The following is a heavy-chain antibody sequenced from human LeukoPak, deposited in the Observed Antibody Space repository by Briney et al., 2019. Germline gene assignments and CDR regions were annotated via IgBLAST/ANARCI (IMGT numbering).Heavy chain of an antibody. CDR1: GYTFTSYG. D-gene: IGHD2-15*01. Sequence: ASVTVSCKASGYTFTSYGISWVRRAPGQGLEWMGWISAYNGNTNYAQKLQGRVTMTTDTSTSTAYMELRSLRSDDTAVYYCARSPIGYCSGGSCYHTFDYWGQGTLVTVSS. V-gene: IGHV1-18*01. J-gene: IGHJ4*02. CDR3: ARSPIGYCSGGSCYHTFDY. CDR2: ISAYNGNT.